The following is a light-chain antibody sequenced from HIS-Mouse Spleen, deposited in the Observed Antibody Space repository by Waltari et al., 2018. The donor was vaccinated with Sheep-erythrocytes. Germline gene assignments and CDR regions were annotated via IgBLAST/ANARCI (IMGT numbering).Light chain of an antibody. Sequence: DIVMTQSPDSLAVSLGERATINCKSSQSVLYRSNTKNYLAWYQQKPGQPPKLLIYWASTRESGVPDRFSGSGSGTDFTLTISSLQAEDVAVYYCQQYYSTLTFGGGTK. CDR2: WAS. CDR1: QSVLYRSNTKNY. V-gene: IGKV4-1*01. CDR3: QQYYSTLT. J-gene: IGKJ4*01.